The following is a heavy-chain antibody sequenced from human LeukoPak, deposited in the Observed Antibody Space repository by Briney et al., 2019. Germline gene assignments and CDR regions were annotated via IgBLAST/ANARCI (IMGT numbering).Heavy chain of an antibody. D-gene: IGHD6-13*01. CDR3: ARGPRYSFY. V-gene: IGHV3-9*01. Sequence: GGSLRLSCAASGFIFDDYAMHWVRQAPGKGLEWVSGITWNSVTIGYAGSVKGRFTISRDQANNTLYLQMNTLRDEDTAVYYCARGPRYSFYWGQGTLVSVSS. J-gene: IGHJ4*02. CDR2: ITWNSVTI. CDR1: GFIFDDYA.